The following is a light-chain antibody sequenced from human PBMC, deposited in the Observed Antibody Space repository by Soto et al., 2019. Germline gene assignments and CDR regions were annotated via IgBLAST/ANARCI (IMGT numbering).Light chain of an antibody. J-gene: IGKJ1*01. CDR2: DAS. CDR1: QSISGW. Sequence: DIQMTQSPSTLSASVGDRVTITCRASQSISGWLAWYQQKPGKAANLLIYDASSLESGVPSRFSGSGAGTEFTLTISSLQPDDFANYYCQQYDTYSWTFGRGTKVEIK. V-gene: IGKV1-5*01. CDR3: QQYDTYSWT.